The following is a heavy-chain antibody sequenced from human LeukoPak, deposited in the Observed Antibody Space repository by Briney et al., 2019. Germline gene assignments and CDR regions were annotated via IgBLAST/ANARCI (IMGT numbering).Heavy chain of an antibody. V-gene: IGHV1-18*01. Sequence: ASVKVSCKASGYTFTSYGISWVRQAPGQGLEWMGWISAYNGNTNYAQKLQGRVTMTTDTSTSTAYMELRSLRSDDTAVYYCARERVDIVATTLYYYYYMDVWGKGTTVTVSS. CDR1: GYTFTSYG. J-gene: IGHJ6*03. D-gene: IGHD5-12*01. CDR2: ISAYNGNT. CDR3: ARERVDIVATTLYYYYYMDV.